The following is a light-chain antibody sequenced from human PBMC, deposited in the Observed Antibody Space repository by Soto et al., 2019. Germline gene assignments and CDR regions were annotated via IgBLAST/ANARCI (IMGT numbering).Light chain of an antibody. Sequence: SGNGCSFRWPPNSYKRKSKDIGAYNFVSWYQQHPGKAPKLMPYDVNIRPSGVSNRFSGSKSGNTASLTISGLQAEDEADYYCTSWTTSTTMIFGGGAKVTVL. CDR2: DVN. CDR3: TSWTTSTTMI. J-gene: IGLJ2*01. CDR1: SKDIGAYNF. V-gene: IGLV2-14*03.